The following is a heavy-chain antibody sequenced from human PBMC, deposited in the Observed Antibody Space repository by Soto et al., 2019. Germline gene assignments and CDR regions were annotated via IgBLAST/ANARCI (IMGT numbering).Heavy chain of an antibody. V-gene: IGHV3-74*01. CDR2: INSDGSST. D-gene: IGHD5-12*01. CDR1: GFTYSSYW. Sequence: EVQLVESGGGLVQPGGSLRLSCAASGFTYSSYWMHWVRQAPGKGLVWVSRINSDGSSTTYADSVKGRFTISRDNAKNTLYPQMNSLRAEDTAIYYCARGEMATIWPVGYWGQGTLVTVSS. J-gene: IGHJ4*02. CDR3: ARGEMATIWPVGY.